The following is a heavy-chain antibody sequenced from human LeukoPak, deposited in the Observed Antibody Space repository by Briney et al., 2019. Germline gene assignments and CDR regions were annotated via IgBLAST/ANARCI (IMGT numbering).Heavy chain of an antibody. J-gene: IGHJ6*03. V-gene: IGHV3-20*04. CDR3: ARDNVTILGVVPDLYSYYYMDV. CDR1: GFTFNDYG. Sequence: PGGSLRLSCAASGFTFNDYGMNWVRQRPGKGPEWVSGIKWNGGSTGYADSVQGRFTISRDNAKNSLYLQMNSLRAEDTAFYYCARDNVTILGVVPDLYSYYYMDVWGKATTVIVSS. CDR2: IKWNGGST. D-gene: IGHD3-3*02.